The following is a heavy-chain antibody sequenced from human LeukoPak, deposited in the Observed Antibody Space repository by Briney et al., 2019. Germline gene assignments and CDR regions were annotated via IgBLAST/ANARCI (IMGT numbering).Heavy chain of an antibody. CDR1: GMNFERYA. CDR2: ISADGKA. J-gene: IGHJ6*02. Sequence: SGGSLRLSCAASGMNFERYAMHWVRQRPGKGLEWVGVISADGKADHADAVKGRFTVSRDNSKDSLSLQMSSLRDEDTALYYCATWSFYHDLDVWGQGTTVIV. V-gene: IGHV3-43*02. D-gene: IGHD2-15*01. CDR3: ATWSFYHDLDV.